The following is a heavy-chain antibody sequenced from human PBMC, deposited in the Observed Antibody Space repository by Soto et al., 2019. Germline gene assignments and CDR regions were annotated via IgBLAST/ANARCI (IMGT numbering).Heavy chain of an antibody. V-gene: IGHV1-18*04. CDR2: ISAYNGNT. Sequence: KGYCKASSCSIGSVPSRWGRQAHGKGGECMGWISAYNGNTNYAQKLQGRVTMTTDTSTSTAYMELRSLRSDDTAVYYCAREERITIFGVAISRNWYYGMDVWGKGTTVTFS. CDR1: SCSIGSVP. D-gene: IGHD3-3*01. CDR3: AREERITIFGVAISRNWYYGMDV. J-gene: IGHJ6*04.